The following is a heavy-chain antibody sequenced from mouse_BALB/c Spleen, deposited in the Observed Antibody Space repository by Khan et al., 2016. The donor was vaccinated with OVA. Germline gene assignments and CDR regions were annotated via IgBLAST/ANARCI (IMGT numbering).Heavy chain of an antibody. J-gene: IGHJ2*01. D-gene: IGHD2-1*01. CDR1: GYTFTSYW. CDR2: IYPGNSDT. V-gene: IGHV1-5*01. CDR3: TRNGFGNYESWDY. Sequence: VQLPQSGTVLARPGASVKMSCKASGYTFTSYWMHWVKQRPGQGLEWIGAIYPGNSDTNYNQKFKGKAKLTAVTSTSTAYMELNSLTNEDSAVYYCTRNGFGNYESWDYWGQGTTLTVSS.